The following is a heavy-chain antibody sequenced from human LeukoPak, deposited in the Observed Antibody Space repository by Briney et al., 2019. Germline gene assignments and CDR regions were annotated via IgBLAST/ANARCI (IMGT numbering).Heavy chain of an antibody. CDR2: IIPIFGTA. CDR3: AREYCGGDCYILGSGYLDL. Sequence: SVKVSCKASGGTLSSYAVNWVRQAPGQGLEWMGGIIPIFGTANYAQKFQGRVTITADESTSTGYMDLSSLGSEDTAVYYCAREYCGGDCYILGSGYLDLWGRGTLVTVSS. J-gene: IGHJ2*01. CDR1: GGTLSSYA. V-gene: IGHV1-69*13. D-gene: IGHD2-21*02.